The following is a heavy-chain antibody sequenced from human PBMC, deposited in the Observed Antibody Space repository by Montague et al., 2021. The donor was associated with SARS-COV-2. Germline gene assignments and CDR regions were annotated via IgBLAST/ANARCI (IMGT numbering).Heavy chain of an antibody. CDR2: IYYGGST. J-gene: IGHJ4*02. CDR3: ARVSLAAAATRSDY. Sequence: SETLSLTCTLSGGSVSSGGYYWSWIRQPPGKGLEWIGYIYYGGSTNYXPSLKSRVTISLDASKNQFSLKLTSVTAADTAVYYCARVSLAAAATRSDYWGQGTLVTVSS. CDR1: GGSVSSGGYY. D-gene: IGHD6-13*01. V-gene: IGHV4-61*08.